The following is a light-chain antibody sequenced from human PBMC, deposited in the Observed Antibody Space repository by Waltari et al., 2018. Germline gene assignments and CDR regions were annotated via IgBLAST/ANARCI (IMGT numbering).Light chain of an antibody. CDR3: HQSGTSPRT. CDR1: QSVSNTY. Sequence: EIVLTQSPATLSLSPGQRATLPCRASQSVSNTYLAWYQQRPGQAPRLLIYAASSRATDIPDRFSGSGSGTDFTLIITRLEPEDSAVYYCHQSGTSPRTFGQGTKLEI. CDR2: AAS. J-gene: IGKJ2*01. V-gene: IGKV3-20*01.